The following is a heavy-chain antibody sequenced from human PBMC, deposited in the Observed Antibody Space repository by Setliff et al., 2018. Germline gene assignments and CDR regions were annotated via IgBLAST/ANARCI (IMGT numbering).Heavy chain of an antibody. J-gene: IGHJ3*02. CDR1: GFTFSSYW. CDR2: INQDGSGK. D-gene: IGHD3-22*01. CDR3: VRDDADNYDAFDN. V-gene: IGHV3-7*01. Sequence: GGSLRLSCAASGFTFSSYWMTWVRQAPGKGPEWVGNINQDGSGKQYVDSVKGRFTISRDNAKRSLYLQMNGLRADDTGVYYCVRDDADNYDAFDNWGQGTLVTVSS.